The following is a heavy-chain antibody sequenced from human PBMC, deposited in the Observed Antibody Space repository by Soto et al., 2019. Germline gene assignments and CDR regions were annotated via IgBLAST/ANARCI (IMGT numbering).Heavy chain of an antibody. Sequence: GGSLRLSCVAPGFTCSRYNMHCVRQAPGKGLEWVAYVTTSGDTMFYADSVEGRFAISRDVAKNSVHLQMNSLGDEDTAVYYCVREEASGSSGLTYHYYYNGMDV. D-gene: IGHD3-10*01. J-gene: IGHJ6*01. CDR1: GFTCSRYN. CDR2: VTTSGDTM. CDR3: VREEASGSSGLTYHYYYNGMDV. V-gene: IGHV3-48*02.